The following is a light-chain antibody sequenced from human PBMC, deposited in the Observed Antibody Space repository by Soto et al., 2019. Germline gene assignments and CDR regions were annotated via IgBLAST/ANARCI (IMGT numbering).Light chain of an antibody. Sequence: QSALTQPASVSGSPGQSITISCTGTNSDIGIYKYVSWYQQHPGKVPKLMIYEVSNRPSGVSNRFSGSKSGNTASLTISGLQAEDEADYYCSSYIGSENWVFGGGTKLTVL. CDR2: EVS. V-gene: IGLV2-14*01. J-gene: IGLJ3*02. CDR3: SSYIGSENWV. CDR1: NSDIGIYKY.